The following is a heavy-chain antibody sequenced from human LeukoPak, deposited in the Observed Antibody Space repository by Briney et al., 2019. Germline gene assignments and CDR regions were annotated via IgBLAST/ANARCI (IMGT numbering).Heavy chain of an antibody. D-gene: IGHD1-7*01. Sequence: GGSLRLSCAASGFTFSSYEMNWVRQAPGKGLEWVSCISSSGSTIYYADSVKGRFTISRDNAKNSLYLQMNSLRAEDTAVYYCARSDNWNSIPFDYWGQGTLVTVSS. CDR3: ARSDNWNSIPFDY. J-gene: IGHJ4*02. CDR1: GFTFSSYE. CDR2: ISSSGSTI. V-gene: IGHV3-48*03.